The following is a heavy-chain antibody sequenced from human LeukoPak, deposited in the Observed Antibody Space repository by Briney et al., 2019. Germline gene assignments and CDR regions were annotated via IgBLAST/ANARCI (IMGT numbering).Heavy chain of an antibody. CDR1: GFTFSSYS. J-gene: IGHJ4*02. CDR2: IYYSGST. CDR3: ARVTAVVTQPVDY. V-gene: IGHV4-31*02. D-gene: IGHD4-23*01. Sequence: LRLSCAASGFTFSSYSMNWISQHPGKGLEWIGFIYYSGSTFYNPSLKSRVTISIDTSKNQFSLKVSSVTAADTAVYYCARVTAVVTQPVDYWGQGTLVTVSS.